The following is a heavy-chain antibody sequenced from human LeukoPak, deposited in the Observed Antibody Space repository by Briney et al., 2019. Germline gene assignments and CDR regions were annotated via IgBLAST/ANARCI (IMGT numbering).Heavy chain of an antibody. V-gene: IGHV1-2*02. CDR1: GYTFTGYF. J-gene: IGHJ4*02. CDR2: INPNSGGT. Sequence: ASVKVSCKASGYTFTGYFMHWVRQAPGQGLEWMGWINPNSGGTNYAQKFQGRVTLTRDTSISTAYMELSSLRSDDTAVYYCATERGYSYGFDYWGQGTLVTVSS. CDR3: ATERGYSYGFDY. D-gene: IGHD5-18*01.